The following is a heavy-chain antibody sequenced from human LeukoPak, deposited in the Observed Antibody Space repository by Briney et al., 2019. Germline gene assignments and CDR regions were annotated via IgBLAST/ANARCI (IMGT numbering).Heavy chain of an antibody. Sequence: SETLSLTCTVSGDSISVFYWSWIRQPAGKGLQWIGRISTSGSTNYNPSLKSRVTMSVDRSTNEFSLTVRSVTAADTALYYCATGLPSYGDYVDYYFYMDVWGKGTTVTVSS. CDR1: GDSISVFY. D-gene: IGHD4-17*01. J-gene: IGHJ6*03. CDR2: ISTSGST. CDR3: ATGLPSYGDYVDYYFYMDV. V-gene: IGHV4-4*07.